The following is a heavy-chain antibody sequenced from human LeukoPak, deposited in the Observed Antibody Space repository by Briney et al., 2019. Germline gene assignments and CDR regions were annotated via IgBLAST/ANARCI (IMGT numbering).Heavy chain of an antibody. J-gene: IGHJ5*02. V-gene: IGHV4-39*07. D-gene: IGHD6-13*01. CDR3: ASEGIAAAGTSP. CDR1: GGSISSSSYY. Sequence: SETLSLTCTVSGGSISSSSYYWGWIRQPPGKGLELIGSIYYSGSTYYNPSLKSRVTISVDTSKNQFSLKLSSVTAADTAVYYCASEGIAAAGTSPWGQGTLVTVSS. CDR2: IYYSGST.